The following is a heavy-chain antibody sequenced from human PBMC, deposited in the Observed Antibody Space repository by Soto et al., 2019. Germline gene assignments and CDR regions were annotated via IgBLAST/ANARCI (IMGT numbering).Heavy chain of an antibody. CDR2: ISSSSSYI. CDR3: ARDRKAYWHFDL. J-gene: IGHJ2*01. CDR1: EFTFSSYN. V-gene: IGHV3-21*04. Sequence: EVQLVESGGGLVKPGGSLRLSCAASEFTFSSYNINWVRQAPGKGLEWVSSISSSSSYIYYADSVKGRFTISRDNAKNSLYLQMNSLRAEDTAVYYCARDRKAYWHFDLWGRGTLVTVSS.